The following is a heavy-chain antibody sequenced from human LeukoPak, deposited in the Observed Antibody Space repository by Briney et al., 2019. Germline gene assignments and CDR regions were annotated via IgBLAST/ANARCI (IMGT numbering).Heavy chain of an antibody. CDR2: INPNRGGT. D-gene: IGHD3-3*01. Sequence: GASVKVSCKASGYTFTGYYMHWVRQAPGQGLEWMGWINPNRGGTNYAQKFQGRVTMTRDTSISTAYMELSRLRSDDTAVYYCARDHSNDFWSGSGPLYYMDVWGKGTTVTVSS. V-gene: IGHV1-2*02. CDR3: ARDHSNDFWSGSGPLYYMDV. CDR1: GYTFTGYY. J-gene: IGHJ6*03.